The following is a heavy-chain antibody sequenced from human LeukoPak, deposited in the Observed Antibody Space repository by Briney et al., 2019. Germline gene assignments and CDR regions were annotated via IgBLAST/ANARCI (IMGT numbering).Heavy chain of an antibody. V-gene: IGHV3-48*01. CDR3: ASGTYRYGLAY. CDR2: ISSSSTII. D-gene: IGHD5-18*01. Sequence: GGSLRLSCEASGFTFSSYAMSWVRQAPGKGLEWVSYISSSSTIIYYAASVKGRFTISRDNAKNTLYLQMNSLRAEDTAVYYCASGTYRYGLAYWGQGTLVTVSS. CDR1: GFTFSSYA. J-gene: IGHJ4*02.